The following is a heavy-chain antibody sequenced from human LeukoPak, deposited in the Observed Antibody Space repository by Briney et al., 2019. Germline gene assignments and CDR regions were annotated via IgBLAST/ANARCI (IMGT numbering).Heavy chain of an antibody. CDR2: ISSSSSYI. D-gene: IGHD1-7*01. CDR3: ARGTTGYSDYYYYMDV. CDR1: GFTFSSYS. Sequence: GGSLRLSCAVSGFTFSSYSMNWVRQAPGKGLEWVSSISSSSSYIYYADSVKGRFTISRDNAKNSLYLQMNSLRAEDTAVYYCARGTTGYSDYYYYMDVWGKGTTVTVSS. V-gene: IGHV3-21*01. J-gene: IGHJ6*03.